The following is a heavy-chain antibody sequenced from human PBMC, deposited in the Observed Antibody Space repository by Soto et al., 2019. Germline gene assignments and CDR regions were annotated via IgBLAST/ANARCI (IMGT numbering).Heavy chain of an antibody. Sequence: EVQLVESGGGLVQPGGSLRLSCAASGFTFSGSWMHWVRQAPGQGMVWVSRINGDGSGTSYADFVKCRFTISRDNAKNTLVLQMNGLRAEDTAVYYCARVIFGSGTANDYWGQGTLVTVSS. CDR3: ARVIFGSGTANDY. V-gene: IGHV3-74*01. CDR1: GFTFSGSW. CDR2: INGDGSGT. J-gene: IGHJ4*02. D-gene: IGHD3-10*01.